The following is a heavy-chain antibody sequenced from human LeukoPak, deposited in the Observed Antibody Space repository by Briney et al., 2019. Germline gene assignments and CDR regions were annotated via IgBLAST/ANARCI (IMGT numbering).Heavy chain of an antibody. CDR1: GGSFSGYY. CDR3: ARGRGHYYGSGSYLSKLVFDY. V-gene: IGHV4-34*01. D-gene: IGHD3-10*01. J-gene: IGHJ4*02. CDR2: INHSGST. Sequence: SETLSLTCAVYGGSFSGYYWSWIRQPPGKGLEWIGEINHSGSTNYNPSLKSRVTISVDTSMNQFSLKLSSVTAADTAVYYCARGRGHYYGSGSYLSKLVFDYWGQGTLVTVSS.